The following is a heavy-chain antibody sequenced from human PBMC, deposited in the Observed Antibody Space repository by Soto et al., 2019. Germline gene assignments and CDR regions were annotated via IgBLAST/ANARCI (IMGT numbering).Heavy chain of an antibody. CDR2: INPNSGGT. CDR1: GYTFTGYH. CDR3: AIDRMHFDRTGYSGRRLFDP. D-gene: IGHD3-22*01. J-gene: IGHJ5*02. V-gene: IGHV1-2*02. Sequence: ASVKVSCKASGYTFTGYHMHWVRQAPGQGLEWMGWINPNSGGTNYAQKFQGRVTMTRDTSISTAYMEVSRLRSDDTAVYYCAIDRMHFDRTGYSGRRLFDPWGQGTLVTVSS.